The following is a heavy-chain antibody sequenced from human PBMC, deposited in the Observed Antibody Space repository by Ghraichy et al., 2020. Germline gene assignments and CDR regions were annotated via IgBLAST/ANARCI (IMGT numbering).Heavy chain of an antibody. CDR1: GFTFRSYA. CDR2: ISGSGGST. Sequence: LSLTCAASGFTFRSYAMSWVRQAPGKGLEWVSGISGSGGSTYYADSVKGRFTISRDNSKNTLYLQLNSLRAEDTAVYYCAKDQGPGEYDFWSGYGGSFDYWGQGTLVTVSS. V-gene: IGHV3-23*01. D-gene: IGHD3-3*01. J-gene: IGHJ4*02. CDR3: AKDQGPGEYDFWSGYGGSFDY.